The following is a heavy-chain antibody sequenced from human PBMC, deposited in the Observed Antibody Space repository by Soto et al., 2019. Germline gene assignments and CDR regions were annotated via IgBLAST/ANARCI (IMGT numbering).Heavy chain of an antibody. D-gene: IGHD3-16*01. CDR3: ASGGNWFDP. CDR2: MYYNGNI. Sequence: SETLSLTCNVSCGSISNYYWTWVRQSPEKGLEWIGYMYYNGNINYNPSLKSRVTISIDTSKNQFSLTLKSVTAADTAVYYCASGGNWFDPWGQGVLVTV. CDR1: CGSISNYY. V-gene: IGHV4-59*01. J-gene: IGHJ5*02.